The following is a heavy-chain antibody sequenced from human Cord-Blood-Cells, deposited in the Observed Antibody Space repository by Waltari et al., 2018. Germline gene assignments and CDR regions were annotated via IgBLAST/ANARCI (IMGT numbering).Heavy chain of an antibody. CDR3: ASTLYGSSTRCDNNRFDP. CDR2: INHSGST. V-gene: IGHV4-34*01. CDR1: GGSFSGSY. D-gene: IGHD2-2*02. Sequence: QVQLPQWGAGLLTPSETLSLTCAVYGGSFSGSYWRWIRQPPGTGLEWIGEINHSGSTNYNPYLKSRFTISVDPSKNQFSLKLSSVTAADTAVYYGASTLYGSSTRCDNNRFDPWVQGALVTVSS. J-gene: IGHJ5*02.